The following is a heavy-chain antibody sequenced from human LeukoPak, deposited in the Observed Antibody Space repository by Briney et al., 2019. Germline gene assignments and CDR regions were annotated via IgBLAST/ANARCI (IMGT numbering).Heavy chain of an antibody. CDR1: GYSVTSYW. CDR2: IYPGDSDT. D-gene: IGHD6-13*01. Sequence: GASLMISCKGSGYSVTSYWIGWVRQMAGKGLEWMGIIYPGDSDTRYSPSFQGQVTISADKSISTAYLQWSSLKASDTAMYYCASDRGYLAAAGRYWGQGTLVTVSS. V-gene: IGHV5-51*01. CDR3: ASDRGYLAAAGRY. J-gene: IGHJ4*02.